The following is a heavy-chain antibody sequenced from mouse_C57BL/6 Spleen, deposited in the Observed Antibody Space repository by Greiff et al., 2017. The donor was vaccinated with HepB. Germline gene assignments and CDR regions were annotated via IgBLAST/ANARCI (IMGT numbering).Heavy chain of an antibody. D-gene: IGHD3-3*01. CDR2: IDPENGDT. CDR1: GFNIKDDY. V-gene: IGHV14-4*01. J-gene: IGHJ1*03. Sequence: VQLKESGAELVRPGASVKLSCTASGFNIKDDYMHWVKQRPEQGLEWIGWIDPENGDTEYASKFQGKATITADTSSNTAYLQLSSLTSEDTAVYYCTPTGTGDGYFDVWGTGTTVTVSS. CDR3: TPTGTGDGYFDV.